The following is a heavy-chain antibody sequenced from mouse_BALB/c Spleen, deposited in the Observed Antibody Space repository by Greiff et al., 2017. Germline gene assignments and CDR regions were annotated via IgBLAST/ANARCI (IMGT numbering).Heavy chain of an antibody. CDR1: GFTFSSYG. Sequence: EVKLVESGGDLVKPGGSLKLSYAASGFTFSSYGMSWVRQTPDKRLEWVATISSGGSYTYYPDSVKGRFTISRDNAKNTLYLQMSSLKSEDTAMYYCARHPGRGAMDYWGQGTSVTVSS. CDR2: ISSGGSYT. D-gene: IGHD3-3*01. J-gene: IGHJ4*01. CDR3: ARHPGRGAMDY. V-gene: IGHV5-6*02.